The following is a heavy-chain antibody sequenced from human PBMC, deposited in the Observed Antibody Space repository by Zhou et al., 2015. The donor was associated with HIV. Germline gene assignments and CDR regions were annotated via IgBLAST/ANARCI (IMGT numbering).Heavy chain of an antibody. CDR2: IIPILGIA. CDR3: ARIGVVPAALGRYNWFDP. Sequence: QVQLVQSGAEVKKPGSSVKVSCKASGGTFSSYTISWVRQAPGQGLEWMGRIIPILGIANYAQKFQGRVTITADKSTSTAYMELSSLRSEDTAVYYCARIGVVPAALGRYNWFDPWGQGTLVTVSS. V-gene: IGHV1-69*02. D-gene: IGHD2-2*01. CDR1: GGTFSSYT. J-gene: IGHJ5*02.